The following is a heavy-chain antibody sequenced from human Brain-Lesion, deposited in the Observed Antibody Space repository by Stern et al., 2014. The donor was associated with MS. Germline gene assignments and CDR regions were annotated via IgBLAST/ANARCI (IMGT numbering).Heavy chain of an antibody. CDR1: GFTFDDYV. Sequence: EVQLVQSGGDLVQPGRSLRLSCAAFGFTFDDYVIHWVRQAPGKGLEWVAGISWNSGTIGYADSVKGRFTTSRDNAYSSLYLQMNSLRPEDTALYYCARDITGSSAYFAYWGQGTLVTVSS. CDR3: ARDITGSSAYFAY. D-gene: IGHD1-14*01. J-gene: IGHJ4*02. V-gene: IGHV3-9*01. CDR2: ISWNSGTI.